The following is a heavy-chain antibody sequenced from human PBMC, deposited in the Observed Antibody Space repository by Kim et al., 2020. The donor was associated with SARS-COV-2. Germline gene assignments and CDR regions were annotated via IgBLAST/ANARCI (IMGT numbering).Heavy chain of an antibody. CDR2: INHSGET. CDR3: ARGARHLGESSGWF. D-gene: IGHD3-10*01. V-gene: IGHV4-34*01. Sequence: SETLSLTRAVFGGSFSDNYWNWVRQAPGRGLEWVGEINHSGETSYTSALRSRLTISVDTSKNQFSLRLSSVTAADTAVYFCARGARHLGESSGWF. J-gene: IGHJ5*01. CDR1: GGSFSDNY.